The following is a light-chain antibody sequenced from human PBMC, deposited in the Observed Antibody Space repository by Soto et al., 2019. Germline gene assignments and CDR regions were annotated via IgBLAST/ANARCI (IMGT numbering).Light chain of an antibody. CDR1: QAIRND. V-gene: IGKV1-17*01. CDR3: LQYNTYPYT. J-gene: IGKJ2*01. Sequence: DIQMTQSPSSLSASVGDRVTITCRASQAIRNDLAWYRQEPGKVPKRLIFAASSLVSGVPSRFSGSESGTEFTLTISSLQPEDFAIYYCLQYNTYPYTVGQGTKLEIK. CDR2: AAS.